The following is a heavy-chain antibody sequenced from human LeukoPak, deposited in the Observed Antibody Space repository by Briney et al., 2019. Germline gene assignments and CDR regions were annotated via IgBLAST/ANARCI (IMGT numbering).Heavy chain of an antibody. Sequence: GGSLRLSCAASGFSFSDYYMSWIRQAPGKGLEWVSYISSSGSTIYYADSVKGRFTLSRDNAKNSLYLQMNSLRAEDTAVYYCARAGCGFSYGSMDKWGQGTLVTVSS. V-gene: IGHV3-11*01. D-gene: IGHD5-18*01. CDR2: ISSSGSTI. J-gene: IGHJ4*02. CDR1: GFSFSDYY. CDR3: ARAGCGFSYGSMDK.